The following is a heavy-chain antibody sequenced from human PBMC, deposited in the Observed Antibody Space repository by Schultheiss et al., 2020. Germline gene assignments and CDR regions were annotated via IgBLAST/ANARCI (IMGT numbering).Heavy chain of an antibody. CDR1: GYTFTGYY. D-gene: IGHD3-16*02. CDR3: ARDVLMITFGGVIADSWFDP. V-gene: IGHV1-18*04. CDR2: ISAYNGNT. Sequence: ASVKVSCKASGYTFTGYYMHWVRQAPGQGLERMGWISAYNGNTNYAQKLQGRVTMTTDTSTSTAYMELRSLRSDDTAVYYCARDVLMITFGGVIADSWFDPWGQGTLVTVSS. J-gene: IGHJ5*02.